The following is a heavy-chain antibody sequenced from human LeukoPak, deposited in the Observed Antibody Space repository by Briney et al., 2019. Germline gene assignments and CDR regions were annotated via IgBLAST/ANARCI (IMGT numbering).Heavy chain of an antibody. V-gene: IGHV4-59*01. CDR3: ARSVGAYYYYYGMDV. Sequence: PSETLSLTCTVSGGSISSYYWSWIRQPPGKGLEWIGYIYYSGSTNYNPSLKSRVTISVDTSKNQFSLKLSSVTAADTAVYYCARSVGAYYYYYGMDVWGQGTTVTVSS. J-gene: IGHJ6*02. D-gene: IGHD4/OR15-4a*01. CDR1: GGSISSYY. CDR2: IYYSGST.